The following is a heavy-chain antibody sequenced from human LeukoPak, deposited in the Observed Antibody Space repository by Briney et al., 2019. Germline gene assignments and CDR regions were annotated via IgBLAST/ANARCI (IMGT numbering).Heavy chain of an antibody. Sequence: TPSETLSLTCTVSGGSISSYYWSWIRQPPGKGLEWIGYIYYSGSTNYNPSLKSRVTISVDTSKNQFSLKLSSVTAADTAVYYCARHTPWELRAFDIWGQGTMVTVSS. CDR2: IYYSGST. J-gene: IGHJ3*02. D-gene: IGHD1-26*01. CDR3: ARHTPWELRAFDI. CDR1: GGSISSYY. V-gene: IGHV4-59*08.